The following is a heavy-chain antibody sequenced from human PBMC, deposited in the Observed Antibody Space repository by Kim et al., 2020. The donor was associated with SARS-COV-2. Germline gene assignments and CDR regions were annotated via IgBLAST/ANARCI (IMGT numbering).Heavy chain of an antibody. CDR1: GYTFTSYG. D-gene: IGHD3-10*01. J-gene: IGHJ6*02. Sequence: ASVKVSCKASGYTFTSYGISWVRQAPGQGLEWMGWISAYNGNTNYAQKLQGRVTMTTDTSTSTAYMELRSLRSDDTAVYYCARRGGGSGSYWYYYYGMDVWGQGTTVTVSS. CDR2: ISAYNGNT. CDR3: ARRGGGSGSYWYYYYGMDV. V-gene: IGHV1-18*04.